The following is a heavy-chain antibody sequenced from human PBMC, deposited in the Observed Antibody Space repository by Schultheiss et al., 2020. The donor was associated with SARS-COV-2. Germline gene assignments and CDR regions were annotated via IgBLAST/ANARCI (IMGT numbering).Heavy chain of an antibody. D-gene: IGHD4-17*01. CDR1: GGSISSGSYY. CDR3: ARYGPYSFES. V-gene: IGHV4-61*02. Sequence: SETLSLTCTVSGGSISSGSYYWSWIRQPAGKGLEWIGRIYTSGSTNYNPSLKSRVTISVDTSKNQFSLKLSSVTAADTAVYYCARYGPYSFESWGHGTLVTVSS. J-gene: IGHJ4*01. CDR2: IYTSGST.